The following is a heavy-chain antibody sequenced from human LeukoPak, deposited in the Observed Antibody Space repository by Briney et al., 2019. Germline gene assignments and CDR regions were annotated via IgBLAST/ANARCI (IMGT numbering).Heavy chain of an antibody. CDR1: GFTFSSYS. D-gene: IGHD3-10*01. CDR3: AKDSYYYGSGSYYLDY. CDR2: ISSSSSTI. J-gene: IGHJ4*02. Sequence: PGGSLRLSCAASGFTFSSYSMNWVRQAPGKGLEWVSDISSSSSTIYYADSVKGRFTISRDNAKNSLYLQMNSLRAEDTAVYYCAKDSYYYGSGSYYLDYWGQGTLVTVSS. V-gene: IGHV3-48*04.